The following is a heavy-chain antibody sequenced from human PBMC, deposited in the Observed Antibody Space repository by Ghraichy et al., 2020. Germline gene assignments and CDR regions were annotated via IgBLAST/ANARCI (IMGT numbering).Heavy chain of an antibody. CDR3: AKSYGGNSNWFDP. V-gene: IGHV3-48*04. CDR1: RFTFSSYN. Sequence: GGSLTLSCEASRFTFSSYNMNWVRQAPGKGLEWISYISSSSSLIYYADSVKGRFTISRDNAKNSLYLQMNSLRAEDTAVYYCAKSYGGNSNWFDPWGQGTLVTVSS. CDR2: ISSSSSLI. J-gene: IGHJ5*02. D-gene: IGHD4-23*01.